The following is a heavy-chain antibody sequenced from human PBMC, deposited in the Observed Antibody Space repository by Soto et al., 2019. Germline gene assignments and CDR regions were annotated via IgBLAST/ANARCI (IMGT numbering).Heavy chain of an antibody. J-gene: IGHJ6*02. V-gene: IGHV1-69*06. CDR3: ARDIIRGYSYGYLSRNYYGMDV. CDR1: GGTFSSYA. Sequence: ASVKVSCKASGGTFSSYAISWVLQAPGQGLGWMGGIIPIFGTANYAQKFQGRVTITADKSTSTAYMELSSLRSEDTAVYYCARDIIRGYSYGYLSRNYYGMDVWGQGTTVTVSS. CDR2: IIPIFGTA. D-gene: IGHD5-18*01.